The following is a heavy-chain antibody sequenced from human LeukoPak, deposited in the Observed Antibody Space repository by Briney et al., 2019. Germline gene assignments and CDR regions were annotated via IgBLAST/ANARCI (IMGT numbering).Heavy chain of an antibody. V-gene: IGHV1-46*01. J-gene: IGHJ4*02. CDR1: GYTFTSYY. CDR2: INPSGGST. D-gene: IGHD4-23*01. Sequence: ASVKVSCKASGYTFTSYYMHWVRQAPGQGLEWMGIINPSGGSTSYAQKFQGRVTMPRGTSTSTVYMELSRLRSDDTAVYSCAREYGGNVRHFDYWGQGTLVTVPS. CDR3: AREYGGNVRHFDY.